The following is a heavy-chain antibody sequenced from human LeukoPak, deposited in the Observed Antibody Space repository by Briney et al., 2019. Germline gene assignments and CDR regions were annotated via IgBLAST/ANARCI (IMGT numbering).Heavy chain of an antibody. J-gene: IGHJ4*02. V-gene: IGHV3-15*01. CDR1: GFTFSNAW. CDR2: IKTKTDGDRT. CDR3: VGGPVH. Sequence: PGGSLRLSCVVSGFTFSNAWMSWIRQAPGKGLEWVGRIKTKTDGDRTDYAAPVEGRFTISRDDSKNTLSLQMNSLKTEDTAVYYCVGGPVHWGQGTLVTVSS. D-gene: IGHD3-16*01.